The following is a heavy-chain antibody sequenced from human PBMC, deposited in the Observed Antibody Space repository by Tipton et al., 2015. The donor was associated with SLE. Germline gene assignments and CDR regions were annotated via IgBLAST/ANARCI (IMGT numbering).Heavy chain of an antibody. J-gene: IGHJ6*03. CDR3: TRVVVIAFSHYYMDV. CDR1: GASISSRTYY. D-gene: IGHD2-21*01. CDR2: VYDSGIT. Sequence: TLSLTCIVSGASISSRTYYWGCIRQSPGKGLEWIGSVYDSGITYYSPSLKSRVTISVDMSNNQFSLELSSVTAADTAVYYCTRVVVIAFSHYYMDVWGKGTTVTVSS. V-gene: IGHV4-39*07.